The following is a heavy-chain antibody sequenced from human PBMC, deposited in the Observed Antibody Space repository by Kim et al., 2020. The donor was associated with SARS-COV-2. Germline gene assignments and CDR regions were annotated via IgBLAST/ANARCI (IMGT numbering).Heavy chain of an antibody. V-gene: IGHV4-34*01. J-gene: IGHJ4*02. CDR3: ARVRGLLWFGGVGV. D-gene: IGHD3-10*01. Sequence: TPSLKSRVTISVDTSKNQFSLKLSSVTAADTAVYYCARVRGLLWFGGVGVWGQGTLVTVSS.